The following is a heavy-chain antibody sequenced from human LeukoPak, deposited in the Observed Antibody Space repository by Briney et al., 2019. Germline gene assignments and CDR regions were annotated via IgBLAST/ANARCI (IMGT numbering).Heavy chain of an antibody. CDR1: GFTFDDYA. Sequence: PGGSLRLSCAASGFTFDDYATHWVRQAPGKGLEWVSLISWDGGSTYYADSVKGRFTISRDNSKNSLYLQMNSLRAEDTALYYCAKVEGIAVAGTYAVDYWGQGTLVTVSS. CDR3: AKVEGIAVAGTYAVDY. CDR2: ISWDGGST. J-gene: IGHJ4*02. D-gene: IGHD6-19*01. V-gene: IGHV3-43D*03.